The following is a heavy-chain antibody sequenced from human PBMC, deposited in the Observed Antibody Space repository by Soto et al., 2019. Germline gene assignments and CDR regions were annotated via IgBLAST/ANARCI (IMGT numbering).Heavy chain of an antibody. V-gene: IGHV3-33*01. CDR1: GFTFSSYG. CDR3: ARALDLAGSPLGS. CDR2: IWYDGSNK. D-gene: IGHD6-19*01. J-gene: IGHJ4*02. Sequence: GGSLRLSCAASGFTFSSYGMHWVRQAPGKGLEWVAVIWYDGSNKYYADSVKGRFTISRDNSKNTLYLQMNSLRAEDTAVYYCARALDLAGSPLGSWGQGTLVTVSS.